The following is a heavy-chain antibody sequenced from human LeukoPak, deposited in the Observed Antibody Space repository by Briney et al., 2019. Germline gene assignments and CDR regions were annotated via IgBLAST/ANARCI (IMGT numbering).Heavy chain of an antibody. Sequence: PSETLSLTCTVSGGSISSYYWGWIRQPPGKGLEWIGSTYHSGSTYYNPSLESRVTISVDTSKNQFSLKLSSVTAADTAVYYCAAIVVGATKRTGRYFDYWGQGTLVTVSS. V-gene: IGHV4-38-2*02. CDR3: AAIVVGATKRTGRYFDY. CDR1: GGSISSYY. D-gene: IGHD1-26*01. J-gene: IGHJ4*02. CDR2: TYHSGST.